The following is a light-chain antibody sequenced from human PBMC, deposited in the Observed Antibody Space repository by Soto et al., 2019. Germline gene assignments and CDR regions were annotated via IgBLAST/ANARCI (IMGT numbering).Light chain of an antibody. CDR1: QTVSNTY. CDR3: QQYGALPPT. V-gene: IGKV3-20*01. Sequence: EIVLTQCPGALSLSPGERVTLSCRASQTVSNTYLAWYQQKSGQAPKFLIYGASNRATGIPDRFSGSGSGTDFTLTISRLEPEDFAVYYCQQYGALPPTFGGGTKVEIK. J-gene: IGKJ4*01. CDR2: GAS.